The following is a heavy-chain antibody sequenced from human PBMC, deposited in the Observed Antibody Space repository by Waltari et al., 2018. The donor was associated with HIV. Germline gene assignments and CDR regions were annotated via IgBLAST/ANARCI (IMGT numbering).Heavy chain of an antibody. CDR3: ARRYSNAWHENYFDT. CDR1: GGSISSISHY. V-gene: IGHV4-39*01. D-gene: IGHD6-19*01. CDR2: IHYSGST. J-gene: IGHJ5*02. Sequence: QLQLQESGPGLVKPSETLSLTCIVSGGSISSISHYWAWIRQPPGKGLEWIASIHYSGSTYYSPSHKSRLTISVDTSKNQYSLKMTSVTAADTAVYYCARRYSNAWHENYFDTWGQGTLVTVSP.